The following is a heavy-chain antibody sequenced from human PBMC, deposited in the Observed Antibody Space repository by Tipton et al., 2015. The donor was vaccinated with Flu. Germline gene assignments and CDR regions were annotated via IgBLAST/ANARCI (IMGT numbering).Heavy chain of an antibody. CDR2: IWFDATNE. CDR3: ARDENSYDFRDYGPPSAPDH. J-gene: IGHJ4*02. V-gene: IGHV3-33*01. CDR1: GFTLSHFG. D-gene: IGHD4-17*01. Sequence: QLVQSGGGVVQPGGSLRLSCAASGFTLSHFGMHWVRQAPGKGLDWVAVIWFDATNEYYADSVQGRFTISRDNSKNMMYLQMNSLRAEDSAVYYCARDENSYDFRDYGPPSAPDHWGQGTLVTVST.